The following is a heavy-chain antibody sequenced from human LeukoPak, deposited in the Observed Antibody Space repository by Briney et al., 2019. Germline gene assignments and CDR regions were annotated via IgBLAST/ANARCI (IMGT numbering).Heavy chain of an antibody. CDR2: IKQDGNEK. J-gene: IGHJ4*02. D-gene: IGHD3-9*01. CDR3: ARDILTGYPFDY. Sequence: GGSLRLSCAASGFTFSSYWMSWVRQAPGKGLEWVASIKQDGNEKYYVDSVKGRFTISRDNAKNSLYLQMNSLRAEDTAVYYCARDILTGYPFDYWGQGTLVTVSS. CDR1: GFTFSSYW. V-gene: IGHV3-7*01.